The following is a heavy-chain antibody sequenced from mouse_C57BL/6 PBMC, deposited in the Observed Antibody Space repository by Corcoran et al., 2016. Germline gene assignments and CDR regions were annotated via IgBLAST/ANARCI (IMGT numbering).Heavy chain of an antibody. D-gene: IGHD1-1*01. CDR2: INPNNGGT. CDR3: ARSYYGSSDWYFDV. J-gene: IGHJ1*03. V-gene: IGHV1-26*01. CDR1: GYTFTDYY. Sequence: EVQLQQSGPELVKPGASVKISCKASGYTFTDYYMNWVKQSHGKSLEWIGDINPNNGGTSYNQKFKGKATLTVDKSSSTAYMGLRSLTSEDSAVYYCARSYYGSSDWYFDVWGTGTMVTVSS.